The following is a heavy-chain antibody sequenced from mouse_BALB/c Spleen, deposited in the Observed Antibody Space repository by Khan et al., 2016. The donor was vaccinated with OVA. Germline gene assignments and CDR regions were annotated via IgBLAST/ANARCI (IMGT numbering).Heavy chain of an antibody. V-gene: IGHV3-2*02. J-gene: IGHJ2*01. D-gene: IGHD1-2*01. CDR2: ISYSGST. Sequence: VQLQQSGPGLVKPSQSLSLTCTVTGYSITSGYGWNWIRQFPGNKLEWMGYISYSGSTNYNPSLKSRISITRDTSKNQFFLQLDSVTTEDTATYYCARTARIKYWGQGTTLTVSS. CDR3: ARTARIKY. CDR1: GYSITSGYG.